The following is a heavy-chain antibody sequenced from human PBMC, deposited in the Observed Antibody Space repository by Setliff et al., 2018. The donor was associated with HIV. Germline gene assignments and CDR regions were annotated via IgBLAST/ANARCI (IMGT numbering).Heavy chain of an antibody. Sequence: SETLSLTCTVSGGSFSSTTYYWGWVRQPPGKGLEWIGSVHSIGTTYYNPSLKSRVAISVDSSRSQLSLKLRSVTAADTAVYYCARHKTNYDFYAFDIWGQGTMVTVSS. CDR3: ARHKTNYDFYAFDI. V-gene: IGHV4-39*01. CDR2: VHSIGTT. J-gene: IGHJ3*02. D-gene: IGHD3-3*01. CDR1: GGSFSSTTYY.